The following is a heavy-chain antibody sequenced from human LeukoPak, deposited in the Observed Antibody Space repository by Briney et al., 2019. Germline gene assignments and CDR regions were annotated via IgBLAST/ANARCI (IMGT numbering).Heavy chain of an antibody. J-gene: IGHJ4*02. CDR3: ARGGNYDFWSGYYNFDY. Sequence: PGGSLRLSCAASGFTFSSYWMSWVRQAPGKGLEWVANIKQDGSEKYYVDSVKGRFTISRDNAKNSLYLQMNSLRAEDTAVYYCARGGNYDFWSGYYNFDYWGQGTLVTVSS. CDR1: GFTFSSYW. CDR2: IKQDGSEK. D-gene: IGHD3-3*01. V-gene: IGHV3-7*01.